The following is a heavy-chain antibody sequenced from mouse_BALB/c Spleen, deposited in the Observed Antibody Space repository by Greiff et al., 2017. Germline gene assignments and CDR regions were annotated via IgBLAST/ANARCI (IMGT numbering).Heavy chain of an antibody. D-gene: IGHD1-1*01. CDR2: ISSGSSTI. Sequence: EVQLVESGGGLVQPGGSRKLSCAASGFTFSSFGMHWVRQAPEKGLEWVAYISSGSSTIYYADTVKGRFTISRDNPKNTLFLQMTSLRSEDTAMYYCARGTTVSGAMDYWGQGTSVTVSS. CDR1: GFTFSSFG. V-gene: IGHV5-17*02. CDR3: ARGTTVSGAMDY. J-gene: IGHJ4*01.